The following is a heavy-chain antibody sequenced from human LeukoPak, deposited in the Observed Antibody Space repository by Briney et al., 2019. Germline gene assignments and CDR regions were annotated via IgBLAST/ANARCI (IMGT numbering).Heavy chain of an antibody. J-gene: IGHJ4*02. CDR2: IYYSGST. CDR3: ARVAGYTSMITVYYFDY. D-gene: IGHD5-18*01. Sequence: SETLSLTFTVSGGSISSYYWSWIRQPPGKGLEWIGYIYYSGSTNYNPSLKSRVTISVDTSKNQFSLKLSSVTAADTAVYYCARVAGYTSMITVYYFDYWGQGTLVTVSS. CDR1: GGSISSYY. V-gene: IGHV4-59*01.